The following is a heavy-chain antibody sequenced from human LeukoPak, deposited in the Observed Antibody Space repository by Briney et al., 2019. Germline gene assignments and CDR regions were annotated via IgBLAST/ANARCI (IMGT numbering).Heavy chain of an antibody. CDR3: ARNETSGYFDI. J-gene: IGHJ3*02. V-gene: IGHV4-34*01. Sequence: SETLSLTCAVNGDSFTAYSWNWIRQSPGKGLEWIGEISHSGRTHYNPSLASRVTFSLDTSKNQFSLNFNSVTAADTALYFCARNETSGYFDIWGQGTMVTVSS. D-gene: IGHD3-22*01. CDR2: ISHSGRT. CDR1: GDSFTAYS.